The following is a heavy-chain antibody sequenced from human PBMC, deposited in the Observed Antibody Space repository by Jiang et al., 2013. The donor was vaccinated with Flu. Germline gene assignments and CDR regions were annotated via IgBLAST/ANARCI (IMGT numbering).Heavy chain of an antibody. CDR3: AGSRGSFLRGVSN. CDR2: IFDSGST. D-gene: IGHD3-10*01. CDR1: GVSSGDYY. J-gene: IGHJ4*02. V-gene: IGHV4-59*08. Sequence: PGLVKPSGILSLTCSVSGVSSGDYYWTRIRQPLGKGLEWIGYIFDSGSTGYNPSLESRVTISLDPPKKQFSLQLTSVTDADTAVYFCAGSRGSFLRGVSNWGQGILVIVSS.